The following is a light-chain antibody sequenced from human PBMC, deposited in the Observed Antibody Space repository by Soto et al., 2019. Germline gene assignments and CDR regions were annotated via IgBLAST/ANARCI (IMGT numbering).Light chain of an antibody. CDR3: QQSYNTLYT. CDR2: AAS. J-gene: IGKJ2*01. Sequence: DIQMTQSPSSLSASVGDRVTITCRASQSISNYVNWYQQKPGKAPKLLIYAASTLQSGVPSRFSGSGSGTDFTLTISSLQPEDFATYYCQQSYNTLYTFGPGTKLEIK. V-gene: IGKV1-39*01. CDR1: QSISNY.